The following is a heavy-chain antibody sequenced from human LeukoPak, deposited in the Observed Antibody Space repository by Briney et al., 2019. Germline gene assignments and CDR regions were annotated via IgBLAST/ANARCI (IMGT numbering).Heavy chain of an antibody. CDR1: GFTVSSNY. D-gene: IGHD3-10*01. J-gene: IGHJ5*02. V-gene: IGHV3-53*01. Sequence: GGSLRLSCAASGFTVSSNYMSWVRQAPGKGLEWVSVIYSGGSTYYADSVKGRFTISRDNSKNTLYLQMNSLRAEDTAVYCCARVGEYNWFDPRGQGTLVTVSS. CDR2: IYSGGST. CDR3: ARVGEYNWFDP.